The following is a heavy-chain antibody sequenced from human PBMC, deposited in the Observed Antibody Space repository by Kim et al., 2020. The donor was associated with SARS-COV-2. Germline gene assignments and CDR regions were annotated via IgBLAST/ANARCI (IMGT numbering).Heavy chain of an antibody. CDR3: ARVYAAVAGF. V-gene: IGHV3-11*01. D-gene: IGHD6-19*01. CDR2: IDKSGGAI. Sequence: GGSLRLSCVASGFTFSDFYMSWIRQAPGKGLEWVSYIDKSGGAIYYADSVKGRFTISRDNAKNSLYLQMSSLRAEDTAVYYCARVYAAVAGFWAQGTLVTVSS. J-gene: IGHJ4*02. CDR1: GFTFSDFY.